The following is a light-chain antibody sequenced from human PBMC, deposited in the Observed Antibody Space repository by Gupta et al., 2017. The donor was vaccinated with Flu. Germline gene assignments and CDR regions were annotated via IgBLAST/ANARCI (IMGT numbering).Light chain of an antibody. CDR3: QQASSFPPWT. CDR2: TAT. J-gene: IGKJ1*01. Sequence: DIHMTQSPSPVSASVGDRVTITCRASQNINVWLAWYQQKPGKAPKHLIYTATSLQSGVASRFSGSGSWTDFTLTISNLQPEDCATYFCQQASSFPPWTFGQGTKVSIK. CDR1: QNINVW. V-gene: IGKV1-12*01.